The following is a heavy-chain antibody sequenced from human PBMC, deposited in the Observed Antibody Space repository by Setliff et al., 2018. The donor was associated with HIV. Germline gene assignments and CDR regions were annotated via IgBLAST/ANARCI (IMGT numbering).Heavy chain of an antibody. J-gene: IGHJ4*02. D-gene: IGHD3-3*01. Sequence: PSETLSLTCTVSGDPINSHYWSWIRQPPGKGLEWIGSVYHSGTTYYNPSLKSRVTISVDMSNNQFSLKVTSVTAADTAVYYCMRGRSITIFGVAYFDFWGQGTQVTVSS. CDR3: MRGRSITIFGVAYFDF. CDR1: GDPINSHY. V-gene: IGHV4-38-2*02. CDR2: VYHSGTT.